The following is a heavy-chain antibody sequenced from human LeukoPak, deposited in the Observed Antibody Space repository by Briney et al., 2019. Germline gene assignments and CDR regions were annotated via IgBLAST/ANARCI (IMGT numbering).Heavy chain of an antibody. V-gene: IGHV3-48*04. Sequence: GGSLRLSCAASGFTFSSYAMSWVRQAPGKGLEWLSYMSSSGSIIWYADSVKGRFTISRDNAKNSLYLQMNSLRAEDTAVYYCANGYSYVRTYWGQGTLVTVSS. CDR1: GFTFSSYA. CDR3: ANGYSYVRTY. D-gene: IGHD5-12*01. CDR2: MSSSGSII. J-gene: IGHJ4*02.